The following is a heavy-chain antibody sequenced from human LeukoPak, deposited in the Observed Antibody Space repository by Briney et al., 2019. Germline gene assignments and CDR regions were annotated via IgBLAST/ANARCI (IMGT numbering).Heavy chain of an antibody. CDR1: GYTFTSYG. D-gene: IGHD7-27*01. Sequence: ASVKVSCKASGYTFTSYGISWVRQAPGQGLEWMGWINPNSGGTNYAQKFRGRVTMTRDTSISTAYMELSRLRSDDTAVYYCARDGDLIPGNFDYWGQGTLVTVSS. CDR3: ARDGDLIPGNFDY. V-gene: IGHV1-2*02. CDR2: INPNSGGT. J-gene: IGHJ4*02.